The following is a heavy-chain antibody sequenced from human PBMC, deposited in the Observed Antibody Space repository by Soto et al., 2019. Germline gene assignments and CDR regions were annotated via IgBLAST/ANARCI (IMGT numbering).Heavy chain of an antibody. CDR1: GFSFSIYW. CDR3: ATGLSTRGYYMDV. Sequence: EVQLVESGGGLVQPGGSLILSCAASGFSFSIYWMHWVRQAPGRGLVWVSRIITDGSSTSYADSVKGRFTISRDNAKNTLYLQMNSLRAEDTAVYYCATGLSTRGYYMDVWGKGTTVTVSS. V-gene: IGHV3-74*01. D-gene: IGHD1-26*01. CDR2: IITDGSST. J-gene: IGHJ6*03.